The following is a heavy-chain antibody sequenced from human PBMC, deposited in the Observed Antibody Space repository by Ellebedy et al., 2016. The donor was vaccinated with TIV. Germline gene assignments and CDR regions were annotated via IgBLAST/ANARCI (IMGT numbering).Heavy chain of an antibody. CDR3: TTDYMLLREYGSGSYYRIDY. CDR2: IKSKTDGGTT. J-gene: IGHJ4*02. V-gene: IGHV3-15*07. D-gene: IGHD3-10*01. Sequence: GESLKISXAASGFTFSNAWMNWVRQAPGKGLEWVGRIKSKTDGGTTDYAAPVKGRFTISRDDSKNTLYLQMNSLKTEDTAVYYCTTDYMLLREYGSGSYYRIDYWGQGTLVTVSS. CDR1: GFTFSNAW.